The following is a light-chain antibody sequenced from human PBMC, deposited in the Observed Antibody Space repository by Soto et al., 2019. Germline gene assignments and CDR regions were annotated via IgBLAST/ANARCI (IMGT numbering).Light chain of an antibody. Sequence: QSVLTQPPSASRSPGQSVTISCTGTSSDVGGYNSVSWYQQHPGKAPKLIIYEVSKRPSGVPDRFSGSKSGNTASLTVSGLQAEDEGDYYCSAYAGSDNYVFGSGTKLTVL. CDR1: SSDVGGYNS. V-gene: IGLV2-8*01. J-gene: IGLJ1*01. CDR2: EVS. CDR3: SAYAGSDNYV.